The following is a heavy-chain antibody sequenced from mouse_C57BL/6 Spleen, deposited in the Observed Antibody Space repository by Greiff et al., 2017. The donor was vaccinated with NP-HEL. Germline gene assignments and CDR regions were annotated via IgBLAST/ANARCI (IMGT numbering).Heavy chain of an antibody. CDR3: ARSPYYSNTWGVDY. Sequence: QVQLQQSGAELVKPGASVKISCKASGYTFTDYYINWVKQRPGQGLEWIGKIGPGSGSTYYNEKFKGKATLTPDKSSSTAYMQLISLTSEESAVYFCARSPYYSNTWGVDYWGQGTTLTVSS. V-gene: IGHV1-77*01. CDR1: GYTFTDYY. J-gene: IGHJ2*01. CDR2: IGPGSGST. D-gene: IGHD2-5*01.